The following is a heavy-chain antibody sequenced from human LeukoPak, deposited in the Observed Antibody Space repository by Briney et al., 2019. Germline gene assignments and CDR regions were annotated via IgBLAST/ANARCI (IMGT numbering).Heavy chain of an antibody. D-gene: IGHD3-10*01. CDR2: ISGSGGST. CDR1: GFTFSSYA. Sequence: GGSLRLSCAASGFTFSSYAMSWVRRAPGKGLEWVSAISGSGGSTYYADSVKGRFTISRDNSKNTLYLQMNSLRAEDTAVYYCARGGFGESTDYWGQGTLVTVSS. V-gene: IGHV3-23*01. CDR3: ARGGFGESTDY. J-gene: IGHJ4*02.